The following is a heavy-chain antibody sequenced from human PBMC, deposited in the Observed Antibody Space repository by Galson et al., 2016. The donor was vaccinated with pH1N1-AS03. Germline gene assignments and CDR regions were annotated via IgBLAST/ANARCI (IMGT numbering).Heavy chain of an antibody. CDR1: GFTFSGFW. J-gene: IGHJ4*02. Sequence: SLRLSCAASGFTFSGFWMNWVRQAPGKGLEWVANINHDGSGRYYVDSARGRFTISRDNAKNSVYLQMNSLRAEDTAVYYCARDQGGFDSAIFDSWGQGTLVTVSS. CDR2: INHDGSGR. CDR3: ARDQGGFDSAIFDS. D-gene: IGHD5-12*01. V-gene: IGHV3-7*01.